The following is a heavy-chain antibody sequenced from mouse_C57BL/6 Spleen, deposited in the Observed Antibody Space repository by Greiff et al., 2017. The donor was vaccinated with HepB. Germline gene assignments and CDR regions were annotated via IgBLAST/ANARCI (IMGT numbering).Heavy chain of an antibody. CDR1: GYTFTSYW. CDR2: IDPSDSET. D-gene: IGHD2-5*01. J-gene: IGHJ4*01. Sequence: VQLQQPGAELVRPGSSVKLSCKASGYTFTSYWMHWVKQRPIQGLEWIGNIDPSDSETHYNQKFKDKATLTVDKSSSTAYMQLSSLTSEDSAVYYCARNSNYEDYAMDYWGQGTSVTVSS. V-gene: IGHV1-52*01. CDR3: ARNSNYEDYAMDY.